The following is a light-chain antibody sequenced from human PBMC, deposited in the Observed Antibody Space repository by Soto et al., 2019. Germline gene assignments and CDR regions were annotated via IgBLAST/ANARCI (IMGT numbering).Light chain of an antibody. J-gene: IGLJ1*01. Sequence: SSELSQPPSMSLAPGHAARITCGGNNIGSKTVHWYQQKAGQAPVLVVYDDSDRPSGIPERFSGSNSGNTATLTISRVEAGDEADYYCQVWDVSTVHYVFGTGTKVTVL. CDR1: NIGSKT. CDR3: QVWDVSTVHYV. V-gene: IGLV3-21*02. CDR2: DDS.